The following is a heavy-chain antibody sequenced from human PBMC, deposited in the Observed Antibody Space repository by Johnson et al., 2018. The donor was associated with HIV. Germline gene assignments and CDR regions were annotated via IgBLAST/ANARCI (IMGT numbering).Heavy chain of an antibody. V-gene: IGHV3-30*04. D-gene: IGHD3-22*01. CDR2: LSYDGSTK. J-gene: IGHJ3*02. Sequence: VQLVESGGGVVQPGRSLGLSCAASGFSFSSYAMHWVRQAPGTGLEWVASLSYDGSTKDSADSVMGRLTISRDISKNLLYLQMNSLRTEDTAVYYCARVYYYDNKDGFDIWGQGTTVTVSS. CDR3: ARVYYYDNKDGFDI. CDR1: GFSFSSYA.